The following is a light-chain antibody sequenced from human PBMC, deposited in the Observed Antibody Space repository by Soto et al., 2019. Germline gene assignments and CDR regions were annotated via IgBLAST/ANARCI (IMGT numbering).Light chain of an antibody. CDR3: QQWIRWT. CDR1: ESVGTN. V-gene: IGKV3-15*01. Sequence: EIVMTQSPDTLSVSPGDRTTLSCRASESVGTNGAWFQQRPGQAPRLLIYGESTRVAGIPARFSGSGSETEFTLTISSLQSEDFAIYHCQQWIRWTFGQGTRLELK. CDR2: GES. J-gene: IGKJ1*01.